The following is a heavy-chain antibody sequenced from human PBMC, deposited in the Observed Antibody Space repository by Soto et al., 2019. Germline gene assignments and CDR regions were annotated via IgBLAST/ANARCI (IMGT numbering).Heavy chain of an antibody. CDR3: ARCDGSLTAGYSYYGMDC. J-gene: IGHJ6*02. CDR1: GGSMSNSY. D-gene: IGHD1-26*01. Sequence: PSETLSLTCTVSGGSMSNSYWTWIRQPPGRGLEWIGYIYYTGGTNYNPSLNSRATISVDTSKNQFSLKLSSVTAADTAVYYCARCDGSLTAGYSYYGMDCWCQGTSVTGSS. V-gene: IGHV4-59*01. CDR2: IYYTGGT.